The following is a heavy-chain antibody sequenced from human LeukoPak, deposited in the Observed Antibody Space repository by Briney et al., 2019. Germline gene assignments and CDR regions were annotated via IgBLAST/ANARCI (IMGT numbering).Heavy chain of an antibody. CDR3: ARVSGYYDSGNYLRD. CDR1: GYTFTSYG. Sequence: ASVKVSCKASGYTFTSYGISWVRQAPGQGLEWMGWISGFNGNTKYAQNLQGGVTMTTDTSTNTAYMELRSLRSDDTAVYYCARVSGYYDSGNYLRDWGQGTLVTVSS. J-gene: IGHJ4*02. D-gene: IGHD3-10*01. CDR2: ISGFNGNT. V-gene: IGHV1-18*01.